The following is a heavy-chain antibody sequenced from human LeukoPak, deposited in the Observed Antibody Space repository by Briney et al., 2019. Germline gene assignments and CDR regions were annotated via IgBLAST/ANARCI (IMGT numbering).Heavy chain of an antibody. D-gene: IGHD3-10*01. CDR2: IWYDGSHK. CDR3: ARDLLLWFGELSGDSDY. V-gene: IGHV3-33*01. CDR1: GFTFSSYG. J-gene: IGHJ4*02. Sequence: GGSLRLSCAASGFTFSSYGMHWVRQAPGKGLEWVADIWYDGSHKYYADSVKGRFTISRDNSKNTLHLQMNSLRAEDTAGYYCARDLLLWFGELSGDSDYWGQGTLVTVSS.